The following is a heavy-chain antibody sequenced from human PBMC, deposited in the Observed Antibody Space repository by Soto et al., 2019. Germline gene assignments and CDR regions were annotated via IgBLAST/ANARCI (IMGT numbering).Heavy chain of an antibody. D-gene: IGHD2-2*01. Sequence: QVQLVESGGGVVQPGRSLRLSCAASGFTFSSYAMHWVRQAPGKGLEWVAVISYDGSNKYYADSVKGRFTISRDNSKNTLYLQMNSLRAEDTAVYYCARDIVVVSFAFDIRGQGTMVTVSS. CDR1: GFTFSSYA. V-gene: IGHV3-30-3*01. J-gene: IGHJ3*02. CDR3: ARDIVVVSFAFDI. CDR2: ISYDGSNK.